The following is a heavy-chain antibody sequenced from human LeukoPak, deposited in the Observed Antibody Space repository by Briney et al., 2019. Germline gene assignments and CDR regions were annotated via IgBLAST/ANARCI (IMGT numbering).Heavy chain of an antibody. D-gene: IGHD3-22*01. Sequence: SETLSLTCSVSGGSISSHYWSWIRQPPGKGLEWIGYIHYSGSTDYNPSLKSRVTISVGTSRKQFSLNLNSVTAADTAVYFCARHYYDSSGYPNYFHYWGQGTLVSVSS. CDR2: IHYSGST. V-gene: IGHV4-59*08. CDR1: GGSISSHY. CDR3: ARHYYDSSGYPNYFHY. J-gene: IGHJ4*02.